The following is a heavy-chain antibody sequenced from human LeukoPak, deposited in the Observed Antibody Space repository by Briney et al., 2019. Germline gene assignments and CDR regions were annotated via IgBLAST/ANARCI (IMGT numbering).Heavy chain of an antibody. CDR3: ARVSTDYDFWSGYYKGNWYDP. V-gene: IGHV3-66*02. Sequence: GGSLRLSCAASGFTVSSNYMSWVRQAPGKGLEWVSVIYSGGSTYYADSVKGRFTISRDNSKNTLYLQMNSLRAEDTAVYYCARVSTDYDFWSGYYKGNWYDPWGQGTLVTVSS. CDR2: IYSGGST. CDR1: GFTVSSNY. J-gene: IGHJ5*02. D-gene: IGHD3-3*01.